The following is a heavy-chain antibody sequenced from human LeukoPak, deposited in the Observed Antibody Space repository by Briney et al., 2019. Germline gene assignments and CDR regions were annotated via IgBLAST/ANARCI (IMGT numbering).Heavy chain of an antibody. CDR3: ARGQSAWSYGSGVNYYYYYMDV. CDR1: GYTFTSYG. D-gene: IGHD3-10*01. Sequence: GASVKVSCKASGYTFTSYGISWVRQAPGQGLEWMGWVSAYNGNTNYAQKLQGRVTMTTDTSTSTAYMELRSLRSDDTAVYYCARGQSAWSYGSGVNYYYYYMDVWGKGTTVTISS. J-gene: IGHJ6*03. CDR2: VSAYNGNT. V-gene: IGHV1-18*01.